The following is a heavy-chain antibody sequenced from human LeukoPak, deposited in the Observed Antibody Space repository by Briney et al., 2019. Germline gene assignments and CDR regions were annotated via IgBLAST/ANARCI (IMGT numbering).Heavy chain of an antibody. CDR2: TTTSGVTT. CDR3: ATYGSGSYYRKVFDY. Sequence: PGGSLRLSCAASGFTFSSYAMSWVRQAPGKGLEWVSGTTTSGVTTYYADSVKGRLTISRDNSKSTLYLQMNSLRAEDTAVYYCATYGSGSYYRKVFDYWGQGTLVTVSS. CDR1: GFTFSSYA. J-gene: IGHJ4*02. V-gene: IGHV3-23*01. D-gene: IGHD3-10*01.